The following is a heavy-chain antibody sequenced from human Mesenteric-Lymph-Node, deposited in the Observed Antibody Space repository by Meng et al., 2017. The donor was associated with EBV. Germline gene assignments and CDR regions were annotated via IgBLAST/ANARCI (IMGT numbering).Heavy chain of an antibody. CDR1: GVSIKTYY. J-gene: IGHJ4*02. CDR3: ARDRWTDGTLDY. CDR2: IYYSGST. Sequence: VHLQGSGPGLGRPSETRSLTCAVSGVSIKTYYWSWIRQPPGKRLEWIGYIYYSGSTNYNPSLKSRVAISVDTSVNQFSLRLTSVTAADTAVYYRARDRWTDGTLDYWGQGTLVTVSS. D-gene: IGHD1-14*01. V-gene: IGHV4-59*01.